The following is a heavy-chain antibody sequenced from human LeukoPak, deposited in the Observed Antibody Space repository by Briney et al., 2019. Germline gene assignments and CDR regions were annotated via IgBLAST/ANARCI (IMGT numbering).Heavy chain of an antibody. CDR3: ATKSKDFDY. J-gene: IGHJ4*02. Sequence: ASVKVSCKASGGAFSSFAINWVRQAPGQGLEWMGWINTNTGNPTYAQGFTGRFVFSLDTSVSTAYLQISSLKAEDTAVYYCATKSKDFDYWGQGTLVTVSS. V-gene: IGHV7-4-1*02. CDR2: INTNTGNP. CDR1: GGAFSSFA.